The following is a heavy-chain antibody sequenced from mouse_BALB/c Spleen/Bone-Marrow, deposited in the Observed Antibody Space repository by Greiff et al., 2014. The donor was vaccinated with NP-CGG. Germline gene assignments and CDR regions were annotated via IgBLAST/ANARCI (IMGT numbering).Heavy chain of an antibody. D-gene: IGHD2-4*01. V-gene: IGHV2-9*02. CDR1: GFSLTSYG. CDR2: IWADGST. J-gene: IGHJ3*01. Sequence: VKVVESGPGLVAPSQSLSITCTVSGFSLTSYGVHWVRQPPGKGLEWLGVIWADGSTNYNSALMSRLSISKDNSKSQVFLKMNSLQTDDTAMYYCARDYDYVSWFAYWGQGTLVTVSA. CDR3: ARDYDYVSWFAY.